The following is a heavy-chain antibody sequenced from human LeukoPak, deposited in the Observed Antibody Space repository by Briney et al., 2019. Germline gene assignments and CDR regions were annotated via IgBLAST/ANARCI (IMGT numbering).Heavy chain of an antibody. D-gene: IGHD3-16*01. CDR1: GFTFSSDW. CDR3: VGGLDS. J-gene: IGHJ5*01. Sequence: GGSLRLSCAASGFTFSSDWMNWVRQAPGKGLVCVSYINGDGSSTNYADSVRGRFTISRDNAKKTLYLQMNSLRDEDTAVYYCVGGLDSWGLGTLVTVSS. V-gene: IGHV3-74*01. CDR2: INGDGSST.